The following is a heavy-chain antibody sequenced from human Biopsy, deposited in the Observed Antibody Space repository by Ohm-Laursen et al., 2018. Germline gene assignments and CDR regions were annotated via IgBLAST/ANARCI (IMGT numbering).Heavy chain of an antibody. CDR1: GVSINGGRYY. D-gene: IGHD3-22*01. V-gene: IGHV4-39*01. Sequence: PSETLSLTCIVSGVSINGGRYYWGWIRQPPGKGLEWIGSIFYRGSTHYKPSLKSRVNISVDTSKNQLSLKLNSVTAADTAVYYCARDYDTSGYYYVSWGQGTLVTVSS. CDR3: ARDYDTSGYYYVS. J-gene: IGHJ5*02. CDR2: IFYRGST.